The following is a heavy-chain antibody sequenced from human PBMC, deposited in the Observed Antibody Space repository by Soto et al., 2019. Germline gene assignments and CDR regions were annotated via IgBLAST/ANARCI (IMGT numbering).Heavy chain of an antibody. CDR1: WFTFSNYA. V-gene: IGHV3-23*01. J-gene: IGHJ4*02. Sequence: GGSLRLSCAGSWFTFSNYAMNWVRQAPGRGLEWVSTISGDGTTTHYADSVKGRFTISRDNSKNTQYLQMNSLRAEDTALYYCASKLTFGSSTDYWGQGTLVTVSS. CDR3: ASKLTFGSSTDY. D-gene: IGHD2-2*01. CDR2: ISGDGTTT.